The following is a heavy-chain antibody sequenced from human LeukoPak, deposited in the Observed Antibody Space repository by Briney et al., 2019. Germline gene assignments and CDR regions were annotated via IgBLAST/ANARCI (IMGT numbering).Heavy chain of an antibody. V-gene: IGHV3-74*01. J-gene: IGHJ4*02. D-gene: IGHD3-3*01. CDR3: GRSGDFWSGSGVAY. Sequence: GGSLRLSCAASGFTFSNYWMYWVRQAPGKGLVWVSQIKSDGNITNYADSVKGRFTISRDDAKNTLFLQMNSLRAEDTAVYYCGRSGDFWSGSGVAYWGQGTLVTVSS. CDR1: GFTFSNYW. CDR2: IKSDGNIT.